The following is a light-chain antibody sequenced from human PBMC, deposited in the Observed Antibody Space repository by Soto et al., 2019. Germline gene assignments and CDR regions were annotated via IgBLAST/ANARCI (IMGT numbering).Light chain of an antibody. J-gene: IGLJ1*01. CDR2: EVS. V-gene: IGLV2-8*01. CDR1: SSDGGAYNY. CDR3: TSYAGTYSFFYV. Sequence: ALTQPPPPSRAPGQAVTISPTGTSSDGGAYNYVSWYQQLPGKAPKLIIYEVSKRPSGVPDRFSGSKSGNTASLTVSGLQAEDEADYYCTSYAGTYSFFYVFGTGTKVTVL.